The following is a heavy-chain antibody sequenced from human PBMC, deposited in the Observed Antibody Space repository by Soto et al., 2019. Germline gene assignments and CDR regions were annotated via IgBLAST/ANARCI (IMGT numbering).Heavy chain of an antibody. D-gene: IGHD3-3*02. Sequence: ALVKVSCKASGYSFTGYSMHLVRQATGQGLEWMGWMNPNSGNTDYAKKFQGRVTMTRNTSISTAYMELSSVRSEDTAVYYGARGISTGYDYWGQVTLVTVSS. CDR3: ARGISTGYDY. J-gene: IGHJ4*02. V-gene: IGHV1-8*02. CDR1: GYSFTGYS. CDR2: MNPNSGNT.